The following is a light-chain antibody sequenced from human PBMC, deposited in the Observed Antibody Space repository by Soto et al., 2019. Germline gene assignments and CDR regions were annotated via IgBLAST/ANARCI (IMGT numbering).Light chain of an antibody. V-gene: IGLV2-14*01. J-gene: IGLJ1*01. CDR2: EVN. CDR3: ISFTRSSTYV. Sequence: QSAPTQLASVSGSPGQSITISCTGTSSDVGAYNFVSWYQQYPGKAPKVMIYEVNNRPSGVSNRFYGSKSGNTASLTISGLQAEDEADYVCISFTRSSTYVFGAGTKGTVL. CDR1: SSDVGAYNF.